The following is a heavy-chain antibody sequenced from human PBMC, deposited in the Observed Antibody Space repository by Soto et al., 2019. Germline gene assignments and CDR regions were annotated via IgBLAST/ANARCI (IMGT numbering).Heavy chain of an antibody. Sequence: QVQLVESGGGVVQPGRSLRLSCAASGFSFSIYAMHWVRQAPGKGLEWVAVISYDGSNKYYADSVKGRFTISRDNSKNTLYLQMNSLRAEDTAVYYCARFDRVMDAFDIWGQGTMVTVSS. CDR2: ISYDGSNK. CDR1: GFSFSIYA. V-gene: IGHV3-30-3*01. CDR3: ARFDRVMDAFDI. J-gene: IGHJ3*02. D-gene: IGHD3-16*01.